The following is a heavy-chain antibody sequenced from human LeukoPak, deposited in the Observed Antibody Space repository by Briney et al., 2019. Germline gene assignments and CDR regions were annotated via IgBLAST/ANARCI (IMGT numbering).Heavy chain of an antibody. D-gene: IGHD3-10*01. CDR1: GYSTSSGYY. J-gene: IGHJ4*02. Sequence: SETLSLTCAVSGYSTSSGYYWGWIRQPPGKGLEWIGSIYHSGSTYYNPSLKSRVTISVDTSKNQFSLKLSSVTAADTAVYYCARVKITMVRGVQYPDYWGQGTLVTVSS. V-gene: IGHV4-38-2*01. CDR2: IYHSGST. CDR3: ARVKITMVRGVQYPDY.